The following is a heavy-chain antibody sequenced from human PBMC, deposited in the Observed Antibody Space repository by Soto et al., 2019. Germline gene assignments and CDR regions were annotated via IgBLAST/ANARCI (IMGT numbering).Heavy chain of an antibody. CDR3: AKEGVGATISYYYYGMDV. CDR1: GFTFSSYG. J-gene: IGHJ6*02. D-gene: IGHD1-26*01. CDR2: ISYDGSNK. Sequence: PGGSLRLSCAASGFTFSSYGMHWVRQAPGKGLEWVAVISYDGSNKYYADSVKGRFTISRDNSKNTLYLQMNSLRAEDTAVYYCAKEGVGATISYYYYGMDVWGQGTTVTVSS. V-gene: IGHV3-30*18.